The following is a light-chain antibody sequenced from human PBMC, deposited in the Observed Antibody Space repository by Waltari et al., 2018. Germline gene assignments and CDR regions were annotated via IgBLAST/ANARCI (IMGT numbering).Light chain of an antibody. J-gene: IGLJ3*02. Sequence: QSVLTQPPSASATPGQRVTISCSGSSSNNGSNTVNWYQQLPGTAPKLLIYSNNQRPSGVPDRFSGSKSGTSASLAISGLQSEDEADYYCAALDDSLNGRVFGGGTKLTVL. V-gene: IGLV1-44*01. CDR2: SNN. CDR3: AALDDSLNGRV. CDR1: SSNNGSNT.